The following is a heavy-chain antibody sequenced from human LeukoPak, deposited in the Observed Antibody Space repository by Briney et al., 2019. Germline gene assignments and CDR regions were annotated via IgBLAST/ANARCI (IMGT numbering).Heavy chain of an antibody. CDR1: GYTFINYG. Sequence: GASVKVSCKASGYTFINYGITWVRQAPGQGLEWMGWISAYNGNTNYAQKLQGRVTMTTDTSMSTAYMELRSLRSDDTAVYYCARAAPTLTVTTDFDYWGQGTLVTVSS. CDR3: ARAAPTLTVTTDFDY. J-gene: IGHJ4*02. CDR2: ISAYNGNT. D-gene: IGHD4-17*01. V-gene: IGHV1-18*04.